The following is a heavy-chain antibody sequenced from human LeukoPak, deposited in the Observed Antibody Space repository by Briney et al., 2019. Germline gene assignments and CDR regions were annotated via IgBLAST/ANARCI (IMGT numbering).Heavy chain of an antibody. V-gene: IGHV3-11*01. CDR2: ISSSGSTI. CDR1: GFTFSDYY. D-gene: IGHD6-19*01. J-gene: IGHJ6*02. Sequence: GGSLRLSCAASGFTFSDYYMSWIRQAPGKGLEWVSYISSSGSTIYYADSAKGRFTISRDNAKNSLYLQMNSLRAEDTAVYYCASAHSSGWYYYYYGMDVWGQGTTVTVSS. CDR3: ASAHSSGWYYYYYGMDV.